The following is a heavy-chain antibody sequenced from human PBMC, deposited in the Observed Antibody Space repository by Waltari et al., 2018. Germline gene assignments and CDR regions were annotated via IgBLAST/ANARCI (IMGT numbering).Heavy chain of an antibody. J-gene: IGHJ4*02. D-gene: IGHD3-22*01. CDR2: IRYDGSNK. V-gene: IGHV3-30*02. Sequence: QVQLVESGGGVVQPGGSLRLSCAASGFTFSSYGMHWVRQAPGKGLEWVAFIRYDGSNKYYADAVKGRFTISRDNSKNTLYLQMNSLRAEDTAVYYCAKDPIPSISYDSSGYGICWGQGTLVTVSS. CDR1: GFTFSSYG. CDR3: AKDPIPSISYDSSGYGIC.